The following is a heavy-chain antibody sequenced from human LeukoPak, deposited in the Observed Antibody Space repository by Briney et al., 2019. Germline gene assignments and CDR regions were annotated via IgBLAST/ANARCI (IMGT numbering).Heavy chain of an antibody. Sequence: GGSLSLSCAASGFTFSTYWMSWVRQAPGKGLEWVSSISSSSSYIYYADSVKGRFTISRDNAKNSLYLQMNSLRAEDTAVYYCARDRDTAMVFDYWGQGTLVTVSS. CDR1: GFTFSTYW. J-gene: IGHJ4*02. D-gene: IGHD5-18*01. V-gene: IGHV3-21*01. CDR2: ISSSSSYI. CDR3: ARDRDTAMVFDY.